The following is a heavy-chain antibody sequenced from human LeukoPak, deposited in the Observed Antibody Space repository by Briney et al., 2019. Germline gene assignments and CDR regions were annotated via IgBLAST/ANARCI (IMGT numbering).Heavy chain of an antibody. CDR3: VRLRRNSDTSGYYYYCDF. D-gene: IGHD3-22*01. Sequence: PGGSLRLSCVASGYTFSSFSINWVRQAPGKGLEWVSSISVRSNYIYYADSVRGRFSISRDDARDSLFLQMNSLRAEDTAVYYCVRLRRNSDTSGYYYYCDFWGQGTLVTVSS. CDR2: ISVRSNYI. CDR1: GYTFSSFS. J-gene: IGHJ4*02. V-gene: IGHV3-21*01.